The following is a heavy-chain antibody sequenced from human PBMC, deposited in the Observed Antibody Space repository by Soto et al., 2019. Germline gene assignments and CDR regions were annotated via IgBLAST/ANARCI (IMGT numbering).Heavy chain of an antibody. CDR3: ARGIGHGRVVQSVIVAQLVRKSYVMDV. D-gene: IGHD2-2*02. J-gene: IGHJ6*02. V-gene: IGHV1-69*13. Sequence: GASVKVSGKASGGTFSSYAISWVRQAPGQGLERMGGSIPIFGRANYAQKSQGRVTITADESTSTADMELSSLRSEDTAVYYCARGIGHGRVVQSVIVAQLVRKSYVMDVWGQGTTVTVPS. CDR2: SIPIFGRA. CDR1: GGTFSSYA.